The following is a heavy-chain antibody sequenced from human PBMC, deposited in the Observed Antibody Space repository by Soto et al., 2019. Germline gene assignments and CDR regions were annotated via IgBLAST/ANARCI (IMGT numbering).Heavy chain of an antibody. CDR3: ARGTRKGSGRWGSSSYYYYMDV. V-gene: IGHV4-4*02. Sequence: SETLSLTCAVSSGSISSSNWWSWVRQPPGKGLEWIGEIYHSGSTNYNPSLKSRVTISVDKSKNQFSLKLSSVTAADTAVYYCARGTRKGSGRWGSSSYYYYMDVWGKGTTVTVSS. D-gene: IGHD3-10*01. J-gene: IGHJ6*03. CDR1: SGSISSSNW. CDR2: IYHSGST.